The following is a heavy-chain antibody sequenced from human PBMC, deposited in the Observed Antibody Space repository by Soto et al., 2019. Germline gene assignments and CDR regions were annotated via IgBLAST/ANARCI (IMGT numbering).Heavy chain of an antibody. Sequence: QVQLQESGPGLVNPSGTLSLTCAVSGGSITSNWWSWVRQPPGKGLEWIGEIHHSGSFNYNPSLRSRVTISIDKSKNQLSLTLTSVTAADTAVHYCVRNDWYRFAPWGQGTLVTVSS. CDR3: VRNDWYRFAP. CDR2: IHHSGSF. J-gene: IGHJ5*02. D-gene: IGHD3-9*01. CDR1: GGSITSNW. V-gene: IGHV4-4*02.